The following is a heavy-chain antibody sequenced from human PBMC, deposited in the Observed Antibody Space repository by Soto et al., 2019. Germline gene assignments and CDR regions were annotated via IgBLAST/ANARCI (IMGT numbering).Heavy chain of an antibody. Sequence: QLQLQESGSGLVKPSQTLSLTCAVSGGSISSGGYSWTWIRQPPGKGLEWIGYIYHSGSAYYNPSLESRVTISVDRSKNQFSLKLRSVTAADTAVYYCARAHYGDYGYGMDVWGQGTTVTVSS. CDR3: ARAHYGDYGYGMDV. V-gene: IGHV4-30-2*01. D-gene: IGHD4-17*01. CDR2: IYHSGSA. CDR1: GGSISSGGYS. J-gene: IGHJ6*02.